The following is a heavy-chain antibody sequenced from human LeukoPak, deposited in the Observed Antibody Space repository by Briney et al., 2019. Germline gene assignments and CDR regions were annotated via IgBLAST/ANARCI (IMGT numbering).Heavy chain of an antibody. CDR3: ARGHPYSYMDV. Sequence: GASVKVSCKASGYTFTSYGISWVRQAPGQGLEWMGWINPNSGGTNYAQKFQGRVTMTRDTSISTAYMELSRLRSDDTAVYYCARGHPYSYMDVWGKGTTVTVSS. D-gene: IGHD2-21*01. V-gene: IGHV1-2*02. CDR1: GYTFTSYG. CDR2: INPNSGGT. J-gene: IGHJ6*03.